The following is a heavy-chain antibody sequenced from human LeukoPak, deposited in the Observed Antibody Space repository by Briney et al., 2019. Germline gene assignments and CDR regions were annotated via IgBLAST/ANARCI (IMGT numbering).Heavy chain of an antibody. D-gene: IGHD3-22*01. J-gene: IGHJ3*02. CDR1: GYSISSDYY. V-gene: IGHV4-38-2*02. CDR2: IYHSGST. Sequence: PSETLSLTCTVSGYSISSDYYWGWIRQPPGKGLEWIGSIYHSGSTYYNPSLKSRVTMSLDTSKTQFSLKLSSVTAADTAVYYCARDGPYYYDSSGYYDAFDIWGQGTMVTVSS. CDR3: ARDGPYYYDSSGYYDAFDI.